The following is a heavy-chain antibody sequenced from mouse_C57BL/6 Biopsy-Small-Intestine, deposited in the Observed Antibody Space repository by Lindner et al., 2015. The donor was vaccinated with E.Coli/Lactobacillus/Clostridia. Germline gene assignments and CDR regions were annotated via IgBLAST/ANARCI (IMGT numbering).Heavy chain of an antibody. CDR1: GFTFSDYG. V-gene: IGHV5-17*01. D-gene: IGHD2-12*01. CDR2: ISSGSSTI. CDR3: ARQGSYDYFDY. J-gene: IGHJ2*01. Sequence: VQLQESGGGLVKPGGSLKISCAASGFTFSDYGMHWVRQAPEKGLEWVAYISSGSSTIYYADTVKGRFTISRDNAKNTLFLQMTSLRSEDTAMYYCARQGSYDYFDYWGQGTTLTVSS.